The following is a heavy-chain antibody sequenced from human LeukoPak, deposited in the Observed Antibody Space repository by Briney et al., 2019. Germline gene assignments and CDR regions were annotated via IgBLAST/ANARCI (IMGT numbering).Heavy chain of an antibody. CDR2: ISSSSSYI. J-gene: IGHJ4*02. V-gene: IGHV3-21*01. Sequence: TGGSLRLSCAASGFTFSSYSMNWVRQAPGKGLEWVSSISSSSSYIYYADSVKGRFTISRDNAKNSLYLQMNSLRAEDTAVYYCARDPDRYVGSGSYLDYWGQGTLVTVSS. D-gene: IGHD3-10*01. CDR3: ARDPDRYVGSGSYLDY. CDR1: GFTFSSYS.